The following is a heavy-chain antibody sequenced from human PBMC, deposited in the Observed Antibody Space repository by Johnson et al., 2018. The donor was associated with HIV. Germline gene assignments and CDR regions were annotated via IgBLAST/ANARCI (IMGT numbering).Heavy chain of an antibody. D-gene: IGHD3-22*01. CDR1: GFTVSSNY. Sequence: MQLVESGGGLIQPGGSLRLSCAASGFTVSSNYMSWVRQAPGKGLEWVSVIYSGGSTYYADSVKGRFTISRDNSKNTLYLQMNSLRAEDTALYYCARGFGRITMILVADAFDIWGQGTMVTVSS. CDR3: ARGFGRITMILVADAFDI. V-gene: IGHV3-53*01. CDR2: IYSGGST. J-gene: IGHJ3*02.